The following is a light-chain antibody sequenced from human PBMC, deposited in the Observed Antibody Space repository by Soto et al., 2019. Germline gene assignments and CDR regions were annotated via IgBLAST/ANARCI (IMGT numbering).Light chain of an antibody. CDR3: QQYVNSPWT. CDR1: QSVSSD. Sequence: EIVMTQSPATLSVSPGERATLSCRASQSVSSDLAWYHQKPGQAPRLLIYGASTRATGIPARFSGSGSGTEFTLSINSLQSEDFAVYYCQQYVNSPWTFGQGTKVEIK. J-gene: IGKJ1*01. CDR2: GAS. V-gene: IGKV3D-15*02.